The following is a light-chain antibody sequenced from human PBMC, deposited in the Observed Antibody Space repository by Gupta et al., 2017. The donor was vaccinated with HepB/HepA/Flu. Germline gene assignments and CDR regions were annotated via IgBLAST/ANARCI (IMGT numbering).Light chain of an antibody. CDR3: QEDDSTPPWT. J-gene: IGKJ1*01. CDR2: WAS. Sequence: DIVMTQSQDSLAVSLGERATLNCKSSQSVLYSSNNKNYLAWYKQKPGQPPKLLIYWASTREAGVPDRFSGRGSGKDFTLTISSRQEEDVAVYYCQEDDSTPPWTFGQGTKVEIK. CDR1: QSVLYSSNNKNY. V-gene: IGKV4-1*01.